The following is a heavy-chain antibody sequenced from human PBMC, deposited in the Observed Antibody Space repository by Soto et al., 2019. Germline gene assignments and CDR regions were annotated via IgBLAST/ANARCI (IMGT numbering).Heavy chain of an antibody. CDR1: GFTFSSYS. J-gene: IGHJ6*02. V-gene: IGHV3-48*02. D-gene: IGHD3-3*01. CDR2: ISSSSSTI. Sequence: SGGSLRLSCAASGFTFSSYSMNWVRQAPGKGLEWVSYISSSSSTIYYADSVKGRFTISRDNAKNSLYLQMNSLRDEDTAVYYCARDHRAFWSGYPNYYYYGMDVWGQGTTVTVSS. CDR3: ARDHRAFWSGYPNYYYYGMDV.